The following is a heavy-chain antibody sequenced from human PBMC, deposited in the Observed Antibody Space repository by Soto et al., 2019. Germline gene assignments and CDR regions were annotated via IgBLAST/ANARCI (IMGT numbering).Heavy chain of an antibody. D-gene: IGHD2-2*01. Sequence: QVQLVESGGGVVQPGRSLRLSCVASGFTFSSYGMHWVRQAPGKGLEWVAVISYDGSNKYYADSVKGRLTISRDNSKNTMYLQMNSLRGEDTAVYYCAKGQHCISTSCYFYHYGMDVWGQGTTVVVSS. J-gene: IGHJ6*02. V-gene: IGHV3-30*18. CDR2: ISYDGSNK. CDR3: AKGQHCISTSCYFYHYGMDV. CDR1: GFTFSSYG.